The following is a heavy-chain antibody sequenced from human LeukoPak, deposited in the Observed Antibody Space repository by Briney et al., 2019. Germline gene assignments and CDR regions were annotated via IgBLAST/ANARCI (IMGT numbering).Heavy chain of an antibody. CDR3: ARDICLDDSRCYGMDV. CDR2: ISYDGSNK. CDR1: GFTFSDYA. V-gene: IGHV3-30-3*01. D-gene: IGHD3-22*01. Sequence: GRSLRLSCAASGFTFSDYAMHWVRQAPGKGLEWVAVISYDGSNKYYADSVKGRFTISRDNSKNTLYLQMNSLRAEDTAVYYCARDICLDDSRCYGMDVWGQGTTVTVSS. J-gene: IGHJ6*02.